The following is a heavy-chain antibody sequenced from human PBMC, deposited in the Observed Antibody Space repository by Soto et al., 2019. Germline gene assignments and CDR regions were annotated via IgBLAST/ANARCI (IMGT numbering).Heavy chain of an antibody. CDR3: AKDDMVVAATRDFDY. J-gene: IGHJ4*02. Sequence: EVQLLESGGGLVQPGGSLRLSCAASGFTFSSYAMSWVRQAPGKGLEWVSAISGSGGSTYYADSVKGRFTISRVNSKNTMYLQMNSLRAEDTAVYYCAKDDMVVAATRDFDYWGQGTLVTVSS. V-gene: IGHV3-23*01. CDR1: GFTFSSYA. CDR2: ISGSGGST. D-gene: IGHD2-15*01.